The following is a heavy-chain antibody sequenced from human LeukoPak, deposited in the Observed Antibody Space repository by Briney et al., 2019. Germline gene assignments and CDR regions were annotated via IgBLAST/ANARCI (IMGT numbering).Heavy chain of an antibody. V-gene: IGHV4-34*01. CDR2: INHSGST. CDR1: GGSFSGYY. J-gene: IGHJ4*02. D-gene: IGHD6-19*01. Sequence: SETLSLTCAVYGGSFSGYYWSWIRQPPGKGLEWIGEINHSGSTNYNPSLQSRVTISVDTSKNQFSLKLSSVTAADTAVYYCAREAVAGKVLDYWGQGTLVTVSS. CDR3: AREAVAGKVLDY.